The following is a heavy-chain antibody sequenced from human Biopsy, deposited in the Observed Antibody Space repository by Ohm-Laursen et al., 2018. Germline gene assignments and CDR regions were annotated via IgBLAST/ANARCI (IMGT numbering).Heavy chain of an antibody. V-gene: IGHV1-8*02. D-gene: IGHD6-6*01. CDR3: ARGYSRRVSIFEASIYWFDT. CDR2: MIPSSGKT. J-gene: IGHJ5*02. CDR1: GGPFANYA. Sequence: PSATLSRKFSGGPFANYAISWVRQAPGQGLEWRGWMIPSSGKTGYAQRFQGRVTLTMNTSISTAYMELSGLRSEDTAVYFCARGYSRRVSIFEASIYWFDTWGQGTLVTVSS.